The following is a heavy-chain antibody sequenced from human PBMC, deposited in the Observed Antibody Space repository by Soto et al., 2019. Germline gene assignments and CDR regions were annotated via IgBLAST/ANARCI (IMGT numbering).Heavy chain of an antibody. CDR2: IYYSGST. CDR1: GGSISSYY. J-gene: IGHJ4*02. Sequence: SETLSLTCTVSGGSISSYYWSWIRQPPGKGLEWIGYIYYSGSTNYNPSLKSRVTISVDTSKNQFSLKLSSVTAADTAVYYCARSQLELLPASDYWGQGTLVTVSS. D-gene: IGHD1-7*01. CDR3: ARSQLELLPASDY. V-gene: IGHV4-59*01.